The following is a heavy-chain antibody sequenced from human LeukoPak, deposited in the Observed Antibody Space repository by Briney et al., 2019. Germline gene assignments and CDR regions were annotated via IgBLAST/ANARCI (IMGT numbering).Heavy chain of an antibody. V-gene: IGHV3-66*01. CDR3: ARDSSLKQWLDYYYYGMDV. CDR1: GFTVSSNY. Sequence: GGSLRLSCAASGFTVSSNYVSWVRQAPGKGLEWVSVIYSGGSTYYADSVKGRFTISRDNSKNTLYLQMNSLRAEDTAVYYCARDSSLKQWLDYYYYGMDVWGQGTTVTVSS. J-gene: IGHJ6*02. D-gene: IGHD6-19*01. CDR2: IYSGGST.